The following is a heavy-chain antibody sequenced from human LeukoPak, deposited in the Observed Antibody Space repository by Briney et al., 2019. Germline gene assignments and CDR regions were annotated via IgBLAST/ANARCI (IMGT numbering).Heavy chain of an antibody. Sequence: PGGSLTLSCAASGFTFSHYTLSWVRQAPGKGLDWVSLISGSGATTYYAASVKGRFTSSRDNSKDTLYLQMTRLGAEDTAVYYCAKDRIWHGIAIYGVTEDWGQGTLVTVSS. J-gene: IGHJ4*02. CDR2: ISGSGATT. V-gene: IGHV3-23*01. CDR3: AKDRIWHGIAIYGVTED. CDR1: GFTFSHYT. D-gene: IGHD3-3*01.